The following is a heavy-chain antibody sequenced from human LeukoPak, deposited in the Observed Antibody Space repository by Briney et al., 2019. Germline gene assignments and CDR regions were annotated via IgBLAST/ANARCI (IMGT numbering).Heavy chain of an antibody. J-gene: IGHJ6*02. D-gene: IGHD4-11*01. Sequence: SETLSLTCAVYGGSFSGYYWSWIRQPPGKGREWIGEINHSGSTNYNPSLNSRVTISVDTSKNQFSLKLSSVTAADTAVYYCARGNDYSNFGNKYYYYGMDVWGQGTTVTVSS. CDR3: ARGNDYSNFGNKYYYYGMDV. CDR1: GGSFSGYY. CDR2: INHSGST. V-gene: IGHV4-34*01.